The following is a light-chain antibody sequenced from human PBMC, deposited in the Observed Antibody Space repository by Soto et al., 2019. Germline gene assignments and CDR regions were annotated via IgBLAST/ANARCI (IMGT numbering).Light chain of an antibody. CDR3: LQHNSYPFT. J-gene: IGKJ5*01. V-gene: IGKV1-17*01. CDR2: AAS. Sequence: DIQMTQSPSSVSASVGDIVTITCRASQSISSWYQQKPGKAPERLIYAASSLQSGVPSRFCGSGSGTEFTLTISSLQPEDFATYYCLQHNSYPFTFGQGTRLEIK. CDR1: QSIS.